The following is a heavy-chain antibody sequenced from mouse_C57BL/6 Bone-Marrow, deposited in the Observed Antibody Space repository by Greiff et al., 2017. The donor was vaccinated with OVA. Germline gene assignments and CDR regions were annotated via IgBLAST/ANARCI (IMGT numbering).Heavy chain of an antibody. V-gene: IGHV5-17*01. CDR2: ISSGSSTI. D-gene: IGHD1-1*01. CDR3: ARQITTVAPWFAY. CDR1: GFTFSDYG. J-gene: IGHJ3*01. Sequence: EVKVVESGGGLVKPGGSLKLSCAASGFTFSDYGMHWVRQAPEKGLEWVAYISSGSSTIYYADTVKGRFTISRDNAKNTLFLQMTSLRSEDTAMYYCARQITTVAPWFAYWGQGTLVTVSA.